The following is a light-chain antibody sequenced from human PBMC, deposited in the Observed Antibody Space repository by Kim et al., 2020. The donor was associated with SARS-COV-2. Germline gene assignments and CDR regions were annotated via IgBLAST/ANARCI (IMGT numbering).Light chain of an antibody. CDR1: QGISSY. J-gene: IGKJ1*01. Sequence: STGDRVTSTGRASQGISSYFAWYQQKPGKAPKLLIYAASTLQSGVPSRFSGSGSGTDFTLTISCLQSEDFATYYCQQYYSYPPWTFGQGTKVDIK. CDR3: QQYYSYPPWT. CDR2: AAS. V-gene: IGKV1-8*01.